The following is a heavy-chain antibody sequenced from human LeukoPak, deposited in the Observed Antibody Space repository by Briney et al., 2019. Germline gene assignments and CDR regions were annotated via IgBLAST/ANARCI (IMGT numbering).Heavy chain of an antibody. Sequence: PGRSLRLSCAASGFTFSSYAMHWVRQAPGKGLEWVAVISYDGSNKYYADSVKGRFTISRDNSKNTLYLQMNSLRAEDTAVYYCAKDGYCSGGSCHLFDYWGQGTLVTVSS. CDR1: GFTFSSYA. J-gene: IGHJ4*02. D-gene: IGHD2-15*01. CDR2: ISYDGSNK. V-gene: IGHV3-30-3*01. CDR3: AKDGYCSGGSCHLFDY.